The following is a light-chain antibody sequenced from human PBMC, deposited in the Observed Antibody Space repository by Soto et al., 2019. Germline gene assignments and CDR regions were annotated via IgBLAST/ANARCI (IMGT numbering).Light chain of an antibody. J-gene: IGKJ1*01. V-gene: IGKV1-5*03. Sequence: DIKMTHSPSTLSGCLLGRVCIXLLASQTISSWLAWYQQKPGKAPKLLIYKASTLKSGVPSRFSGSGSGTEFTLTISSLQPDDFATYYCQHYNSYSEAFGQGTKVDI. CDR2: KAS. CDR3: QHYNSYSEA. CDR1: QTISSW.